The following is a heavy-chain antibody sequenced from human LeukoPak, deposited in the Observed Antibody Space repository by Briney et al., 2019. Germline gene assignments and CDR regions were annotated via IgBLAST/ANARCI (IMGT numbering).Heavy chain of an antibody. CDR1: GFSFSSYG. CDR3: AKDSRPGSAQRTGFDY. CDR2: ISYDGSNK. Sequence: GGSLRLSCAASGFSFSSYGMQWVRQAPGKGLEWVAIISYDGSNKYYADSVEARFTVSRDKYKNTLYLQMNSLRAEDTAVYYCAKDSRPGSAQRTGFDYWGQGTLVTVSS. J-gene: IGHJ4*02. D-gene: IGHD3-10*01. V-gene: IGHV3-30*18.